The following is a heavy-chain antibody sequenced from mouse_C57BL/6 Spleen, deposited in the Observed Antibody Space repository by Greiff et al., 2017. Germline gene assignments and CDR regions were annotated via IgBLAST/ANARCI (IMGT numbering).Heavy chain of an antibody. CDR2: INPNNGGT. J-gene: IGHJ2*01. V-gene: IGHV1-18*01. CDR3: ARSRGGTIYYYGSSYCFDY. Sequence: VQLKQSGPELVKPGASVKIPCKASGYTFTDYNMDWVKQSHGKSLEWIGDINPNNGGTIYNQKFKGKATLTVDKSSSTAYMELRSLTSEDTAVYYCARSRGGTIYYYGSSYCFDYWGQGTTLTVSS. CDR1: GYTFTDYN. D-gene: IGHD1-1*01.